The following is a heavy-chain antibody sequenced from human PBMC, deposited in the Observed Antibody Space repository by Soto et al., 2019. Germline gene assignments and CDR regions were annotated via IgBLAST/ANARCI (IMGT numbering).Heavy chain of an antibody. CDR2: IIGSGSTA. Sequence: PGGSLRLSCAASEFTFSTYAMSWVRQAPGKGLEWVSAIIGSGSTAYYADSVKGRFTTSRDNSKNTLYLQMNSLRVEDTALYYCAKDASTINMMAGSRGLDVWGQGTRVTVFS. CDR1: EFTFSTYA. V-gene: IGHV3-23*01. D-gene: IGHD3-16*01. J-gene: IGHJ6*02. CDR3: AKDASTINMMAGSRGLDV.